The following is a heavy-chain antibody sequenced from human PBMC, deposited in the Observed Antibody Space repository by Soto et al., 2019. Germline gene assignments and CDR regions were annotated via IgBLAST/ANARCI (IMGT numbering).Heavy chain of an antibody. V-gene: IGHV4-31*03. Sequence: PSETLSLTCSVSGDSIISSGFYWSWIRQHPGKALEWIGYIHYTGSTSYNPSLKSRLATSLDASKNQFSLSLSSVTSADTAVYYCARDHRSLGDYYGIDVWGQGTTVTVSS. J-gene: IGHJ6*02. CDR3: ARDHRSLGDYYGIDV. CDR1: GDSIISSGFY. D-gene: IGHD3-10*01. CDR2: IHYTGST.